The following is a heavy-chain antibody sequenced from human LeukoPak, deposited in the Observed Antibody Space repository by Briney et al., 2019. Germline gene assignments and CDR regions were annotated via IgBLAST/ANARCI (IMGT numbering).Heavy chain of an antibody. J-gene: IGHJ6*02. V-gene: IGHV1-18*01. CDR1: GYTFTSYG. CDR3: ATIGKYQLLYTPYYYYGMDV. Sequence: ASVKVSCKTSGYTFTSYGISWVRQAPGQGLEWMGWISAYNGNTNYAQKLQGRVTMTTDTSTSTAYMELRSLRSEDTAVYYCATIGKYQLLYTPYYYYGMDVWGQGTTVTVSS. D-gene: IGHD2-2*02. CDR2: ISAYNGNT.